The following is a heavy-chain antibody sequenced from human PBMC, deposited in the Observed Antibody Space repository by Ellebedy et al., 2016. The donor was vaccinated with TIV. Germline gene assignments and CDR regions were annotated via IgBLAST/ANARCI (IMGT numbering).Heavy chain of an antibody. CDR3: GVGGGIAVADS. CDR1: GGSIRRSSYY. D-gene: IGHD6-19*01. CDR2: AFYSGAT. V-gene: IGHV4-39*02. J-gene: IGHJ4*02. Sequence: MPSETLSLTCTVSGGSIRRSSYYWSWIRQPPGKGLEWIGSAFYSGATYYNPSLKSRFTVSVDSSKNLFSLNLSSVTAADTAVYYCGVGGGIAVADSWGQGTLVTVSS.